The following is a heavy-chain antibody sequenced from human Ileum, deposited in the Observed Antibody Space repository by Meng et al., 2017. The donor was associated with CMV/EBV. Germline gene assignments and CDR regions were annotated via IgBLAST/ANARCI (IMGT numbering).Heavy chain of an antibody. CDR3: ARDNDSGGYLAY. CDR2: ITRDGANT. J-gene: IGHJ4*02. Sequence: EVQFVGSGGVVVQPGGSLRLSCSASGFNFHAYTIHWLRQAPGKGLEWVSLITRDGANTYYTDSVRGRFTISRDNSKNSVFLQMNTLGTEDTALYYCARDNDSGGYLAYWGQGTLVTVSS. D-gene: IGHD3-10*01. V-gene: IGHV3-43*01. CDR1: GFNFHAYT.